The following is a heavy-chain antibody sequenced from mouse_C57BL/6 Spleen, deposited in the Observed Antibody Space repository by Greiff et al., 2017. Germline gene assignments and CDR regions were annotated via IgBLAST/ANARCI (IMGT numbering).Heavy chain of an antibody. CDR1: GFTFNTYA. V-gene: IGHV10-3*01. D-gene: IGHD1-1*01. CDR3: VRDSEGSSYAWFAY. J-gene: IGHJ3*01. Sequence: GGGLVQPKGSLKLSCAASGFTFNTYAMHWVRQAPGKGLEWVARIRSKSSNYATYYADSVKDRFTISRDDSQSMLYLQLNNLKTEDTAMYYCVRDSEGSSYAWFAYWGQGTLVTVSA. CDR2: IRSKSSNYAT.